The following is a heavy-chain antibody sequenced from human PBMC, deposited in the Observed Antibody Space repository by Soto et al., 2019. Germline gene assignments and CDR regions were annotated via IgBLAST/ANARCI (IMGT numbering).Heavy chain of an antibody. V-gene: IGHV1-18*01. J-gene: IGHJ6*03. CDR3: AKADRNYAGRLSYYYMDV. CDR1: GYTFTSYG. CDR2: ISGYNGHT. D-gene: IGHD2-2*01. Sequence: QVPLVQSGTEVKKPGASVKVSCKASGYTFTSYGISWVRQARGQGPEWMGWISGYNGHTHYPQKFQGKVTMTTDTSTSTAYMELRSVRYDDTAVYYCAKADRNYAGRLSYYYMDVWGYGTLVTVSS.